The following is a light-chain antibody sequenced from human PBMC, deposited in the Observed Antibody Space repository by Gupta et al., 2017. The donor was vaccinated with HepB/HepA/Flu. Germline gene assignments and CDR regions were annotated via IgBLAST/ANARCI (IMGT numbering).Light chain of an antibody. Sequence: SYELTPPPTVSVSPGQTASITCSGYKLGDKYACWYQQKPGHSPVLVIYQDSKRPSGIPVRFSGSNSGNTATLTISGTQAMDEADYSCQAWDSSPVVFGGGTKLTVL. V-gene: IGLV3-1*01. CDR2: QDS. CDR3: QAWDSSPVV. CDR1: KLGDKY. J-gene: IGLJ2*01.